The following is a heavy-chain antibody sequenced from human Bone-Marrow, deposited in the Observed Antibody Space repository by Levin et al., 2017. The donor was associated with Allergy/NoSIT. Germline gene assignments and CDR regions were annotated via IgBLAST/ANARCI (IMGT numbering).Heavy chain of an antibody. CDR3: ARVGSGVVAAKAGDAFDI. V-gene: IGHV5-51*01. D-gene: IGHD2-15*01. J-gene: IGHJ3*02. Sequence: KVSCKGSGYSFTSYWIGWVRQMPGKGLEWMGIIYPGDSDTRYSPSFQGQVTISADKSISTAYLQWSSLKASDTAMYYCARVGSGVVAAKAGDAFDIWGQGTMVTVSS. CDR2: IYPGDSDT. CDR1: GYSFTSYW.